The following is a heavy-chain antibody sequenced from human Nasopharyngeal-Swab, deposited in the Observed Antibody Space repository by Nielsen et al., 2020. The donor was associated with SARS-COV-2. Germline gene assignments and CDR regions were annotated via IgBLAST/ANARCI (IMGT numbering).Heavy chain of an antibody. V-gene: IGHV3-23*01. CDR1: GFTFSSYA. CDR3: AKVRLRFLEWLLFDY. D-gene: IGHD3-3*01. J-gene: IGHJ4*02. Sequence: GESLKISCAASGFTFSSYAMSWVRQAPGKGLEWVSAISGSGGSTYYADSVKGRFTISRDNSKNTLYLQMNSLRAEDTAVYYCAKVRLRFLEWLLFDYWGQGTLVTVSP. CDR2: ISGSGGST.